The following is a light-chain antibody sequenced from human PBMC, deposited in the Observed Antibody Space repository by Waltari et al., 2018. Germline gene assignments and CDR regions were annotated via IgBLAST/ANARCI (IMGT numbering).Light chain of an antibody. J-gene: IGKJ4*01. V-gene: IGKV1-39*01. CDR1: QSISSY. CDR3: QQSFSTPLT. CDR2: AAS. Sequence: DVQMTQSPSSLSASLGDRVTITCRAGQSISSYLHWYQHKPGMAPKLLIYAASTLQSGVPSRFSGSGSGTDFTLTISSLQPEDFATYYCQQSFSTPLTFGGGTKVEIK.